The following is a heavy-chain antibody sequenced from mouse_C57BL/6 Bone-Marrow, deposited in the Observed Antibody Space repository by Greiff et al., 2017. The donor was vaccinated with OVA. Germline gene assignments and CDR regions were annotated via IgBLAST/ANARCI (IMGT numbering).Heavy chain of an antibody. J-gene: IGHJ2*01. CDR3: GSWDYFDY. CDR1: GYAFSSSW. Sequence: VQVVESGPELVKPGASVKISCKASGYAFSSSWMNWVKQRPGKGLEWIGRIYPGDGDTNYNGKFKGKATLTADKSSSTAYMQLSSLTSEDSAVYFCGSWDYFDYWGQGTTLTVSS. V-gene: IGHV1-82*01. D-gene: IGHD4-1*01. CDR2: IYPGDGDT.